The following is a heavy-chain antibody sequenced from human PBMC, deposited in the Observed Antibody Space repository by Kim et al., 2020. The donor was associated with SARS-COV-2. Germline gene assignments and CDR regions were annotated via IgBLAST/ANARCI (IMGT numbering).Heavy chain of an antibody. CDR3: AREYDYDYGDYLFDY. Sequence: PSLKSRVTISVDTSKNQFSLKLSSVTAADTAVYYCAREYDYDYGDYLFDYWGQGTLVTVSS. V-gene: IGHV4-31*02. J-gene: IGHJ4*02. D-gene: IGHD4-17*01.